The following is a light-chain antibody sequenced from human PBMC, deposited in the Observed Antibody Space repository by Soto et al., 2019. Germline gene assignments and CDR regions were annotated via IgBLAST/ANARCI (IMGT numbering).Light chain of an antibody. V-gene: IGKV3-20*01. J-gene: IGKJ3*01. Sequence: EVVLTQSPGTLSLSPGARATLSCRASQSVNDNHLAWYQQKGGQAPRLLIYGASTRATGVPERFSGSGFGTAYSLIISRLEPEEFVRYYCQHHGVAPPVSTFGPGTTVEI. CDR3: QHHGVAPPVST. CDR2: GAS. CDR1: QSVNDNH.